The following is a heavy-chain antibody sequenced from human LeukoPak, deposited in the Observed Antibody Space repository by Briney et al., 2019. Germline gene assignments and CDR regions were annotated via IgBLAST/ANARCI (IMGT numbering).Heavy chain of an antibody. Sequence: PSETLSLTCTVSGYSISSGYYWGWIRQPPGKGLEWIGSIYHSGSTYYNPFLKSRVTISVDTSKNQFSLKLSSVTAADTAVYYCAREDRNYDFWSGYYPFDYWGQGTLVTVSS. CDR2: IYHSGST. CDR3: AREDRNYDFWSGYYPFDY. CDR1: GYSISSGYY. D-gene: IGHD3-3*01. J-gene: IGHJ4*02. V-gene: IGHV4-38-2*02.